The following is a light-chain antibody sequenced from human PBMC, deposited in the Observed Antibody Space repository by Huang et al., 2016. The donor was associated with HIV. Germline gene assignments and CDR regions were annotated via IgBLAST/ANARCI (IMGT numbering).Light chain of an antibody. CDR3: QQRNRWPPT. Sequence: VLTQYPATLSLSPGERATLSCRASQNVGSSLAWYQQKAGQTPRLLSFDASNRATGIPARFSGSGSGTDFTLSISSLEPEDFAVYYCQQRNRWPPTFGQGTTVEF. J-gene: IGKJ1*01. V-gene: IGKV3-11*01. CDR1: QNVGSS. CDR2: DAS.